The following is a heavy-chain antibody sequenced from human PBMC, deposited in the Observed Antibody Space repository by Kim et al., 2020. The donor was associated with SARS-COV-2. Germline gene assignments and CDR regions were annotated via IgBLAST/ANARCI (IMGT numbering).Heavy chain of an antibody. CDR1: GGTFSSYA. V-gene: IGHV1-69*04. Sequence: SVKVSCKASGGTFSSYAISWVRQAPGQGLEWMGRIIPMFGIANYAQKFQGRVTITADKSTSTAYMELSSLRSEDTAVYYCARASFFYDSSGYHFDYWCQ. J-gene: IGHJ4*02. CDR3: ARASFFYDSSGYHFDY. CDR2: IIPMFGIA. D-gene: IGHD3-22*01.